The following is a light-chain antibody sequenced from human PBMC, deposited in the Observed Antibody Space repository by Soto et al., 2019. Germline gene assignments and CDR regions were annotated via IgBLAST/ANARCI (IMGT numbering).Light chain of an antibody. CDR3: QQYESYRT. CDR1: QSIGRW. V-gene: IGKV1-5*03. CDR2: EAS. J-gene: IGKJ1*01. Sequence: DIQMTQSPSTLSAYVGDRVTITCRASQSIGRWLAWYQQKPGKAPKLLIYEASSLESGVSSRFRGSGSGTEFTLTITSLQPADFATYYCQQYESYRTFCPGTKVEIK.